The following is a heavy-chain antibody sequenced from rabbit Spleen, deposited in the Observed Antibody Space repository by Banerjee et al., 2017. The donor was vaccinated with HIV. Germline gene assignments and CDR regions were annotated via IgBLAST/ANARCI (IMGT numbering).Heavy chain of an antibody. J-gene: IGHJ4*01. CDR1: GFSFSNYYY. CDR3: ARDYSSGWGDLSFYFNL. Sequence: EESRGGLVKPGGTLTLNCTASGFSFSNYYYICWVRQAPGKGLELIACIGTSSGNTWYASWVNGRFTISRSTSLNTVDLKMTSLTAADTATYFCARDYSSGWGDLSFYFNLWGPGTLVTVS. D-gene: IGHD4-1*01. V-gene: IGHV1S43*01. CDR2: IGTSSGNT.